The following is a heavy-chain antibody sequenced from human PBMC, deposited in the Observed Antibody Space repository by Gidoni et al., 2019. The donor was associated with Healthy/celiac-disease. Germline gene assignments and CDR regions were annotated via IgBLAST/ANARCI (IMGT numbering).Heavy chain of an antibody. V-gene: IGHV3-30*18. J-gene: IGHJ6*04. Sequence: QVQLVESGGGVVQPGRSLRPSCAASGFTFRRYGMHWVRQAPGKGLEGVAVISYDGSNKYYADSVKGRFTISRDNSKNTLYLQMNSLRAEDTAVYYCAKLVGYCSGGSCAAAYYYGMDVWGKGTTVTVSS. CDR2: ISYDGSNK. CDR3: AKLVGYCSGGSCAAAYYYGMDV. CDR1: GFTFRRYG. D-gene: IGHD2-15*01.